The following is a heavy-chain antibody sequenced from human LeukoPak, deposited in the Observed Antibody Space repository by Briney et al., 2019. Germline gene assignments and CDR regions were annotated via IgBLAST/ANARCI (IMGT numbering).Heavy chain of an antibody. Sequence: GASVQVSCKASGYTFTAYNMHWVRQATAQGLEWMGWINPNSGGTNYAQKFQGRVTMTRDTSITTAYMELTRVRSDDTAVYYCARVKAPKVELRRHYFYGMDVWGQGTTVTVSS. CDR2: INPNSGGT. V-gene: IGHV1-2*02. CDR1: GYTFTAYN. D-gene: IGHD1-7*01. CDR3: ARVKAPKVELRRHYFYGMDV. J-gene: IGHJ6*02.